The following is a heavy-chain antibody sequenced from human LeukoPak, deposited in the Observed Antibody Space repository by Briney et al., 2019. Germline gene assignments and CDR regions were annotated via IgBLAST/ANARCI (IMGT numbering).Heavy chain of an antibody. J-gene: IGHJ4*02. Sequence: PGGSLRLSCAASGFTFSSYSMNWVRQAPGKGLEWVSSISSSSSYIYYADSVKGRFTISRDNAKNSLYLQMNSLRAEDTAVYYCARACYDFWSGYYWATPIDYWGQGTLVTVSS. V-gene: IGHV3-21*01. D-gene: IGHD3-3*01. CDR1: GFTFSSYS. CDR2: ISSSSSYI. CDR3: ARACYDFWSGYYWATPIDY.